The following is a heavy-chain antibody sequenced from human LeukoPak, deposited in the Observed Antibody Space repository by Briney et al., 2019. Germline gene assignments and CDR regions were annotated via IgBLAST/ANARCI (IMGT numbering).Heavy chain of an antibody. D-gene: IGHD6-6*01. V-gene: IGHV1-69*13. CDR3: ASSPYHSYSSFMLEGKGSPLFFDY. CDR1: GGTFSSYA. Sequence: ASVKVSCKASGGTFSSYAISWVRQAPGHGLEWMGGIIPIFGTANYAQKFQGRVTITADESTSTAYMELSSLRSEDTAVYYCASSPYHSYSSFMLEGKGSPLFFDYWGQGTLVTVSS. CDR2: IIPIFGTA. J-gene: IGHJ4*02.